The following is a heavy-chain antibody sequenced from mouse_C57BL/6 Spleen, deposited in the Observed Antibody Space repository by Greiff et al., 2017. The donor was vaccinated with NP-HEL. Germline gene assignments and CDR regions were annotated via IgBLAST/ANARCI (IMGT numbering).Heavy chain of an antibody. D-gene: IGHD4-1*01. V-gene: IGHV5-16*01. CDR1: GFTFSDYY. J-gene: IGHJ3*01. CDR2: INYDGSST. Sequence: DVQLVESEGGLVQPGSSMKLSCTASGFTFSDYYMAWVRQVPEKGLEWVANINYDGSSTYYLDSLKSRFIISRDNAKNILYLQMSSLKSEDTATYYCARGGLGRGFAYWGQGTLVTVSA. CDR3: ARGGLGRGFAY.